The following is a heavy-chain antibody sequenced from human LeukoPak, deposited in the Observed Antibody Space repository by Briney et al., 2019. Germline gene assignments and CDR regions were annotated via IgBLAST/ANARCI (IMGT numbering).Heavy chain of an antibody. CDR3: ARITMEYCSSTSCYPYYGYYYYMDV. Sequence: SETLSLTCAVSGGSISSSSYYWGWIRQPPGKGLEWIGHIYYSGSTYYNPSLKSRVTISVDTSKNQFSLKLSSVTAADTAVYYCARITMEYCSSTSCYPYYGYYYYMDVWGKGTTVTVSS. CDR2: IYYSGST. CDR1: GGSISSSSYY. J-gene: IGHJ6*03. V-gene: IGHV4-39*01. D-gene: IGHD2-2*01.